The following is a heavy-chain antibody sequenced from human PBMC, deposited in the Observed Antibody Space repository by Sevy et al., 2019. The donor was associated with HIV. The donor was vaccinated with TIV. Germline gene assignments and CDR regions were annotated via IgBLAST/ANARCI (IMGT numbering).Heavy chain of an antibody. CDR1: GFIFSSYG. D-gene: IGHD1-26*01. Sequence: GGSLRLSCAASGFIFSSYGMHWVRQAPGKGLEWVTIISYAGNSKYYADSVKGRFTISRDNSENSLYLQMNSLRTDDTAVYYCVKGGVTWELLDYWGQGTLVTVSS. CDR2: ISYAGNSK. J-gene: IGHJ4*02. CDR3: VKGGVTWELLDY. V-gene: IGHV3-30*18.